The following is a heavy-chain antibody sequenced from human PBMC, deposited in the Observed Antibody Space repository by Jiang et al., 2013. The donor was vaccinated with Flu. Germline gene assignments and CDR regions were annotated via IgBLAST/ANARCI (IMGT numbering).Heavy chain of an antibody. CDR1: GYNFSRHW. D-gene: IGHD6-19*01. Sequence: CKASGYNFSRHWMHWVRQAPGQGLEWMAIINPSDGTTNYAQQFQGRVTLTRDTSTSTVYMELSSLKSEDTAVYYCARDSSRNVAWWFDPWGQGTLVIVSS. V-gene: IGHV1-46*01. J-gene: IGHJ5*02. CDR2: INPSDGTT. CDR3: ARDSSRNVAWWFDP.